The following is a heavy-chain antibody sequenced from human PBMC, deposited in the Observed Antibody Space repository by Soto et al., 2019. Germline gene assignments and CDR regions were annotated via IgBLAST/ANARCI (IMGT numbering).Heavy chain of an antibody. CDR3: VRTSHYGSGSWNFDF. Sequence: EVHLVESGGGLVQPGGSLRLSCAASGFTLSDHYMDWVRQAPGRGLEWVGRTRNKANGYSTEYAAAVKGRFIVSSDDSLNSLYLQMNSLKTEDTAVYYCVRTSHYGSGSWNFDFWGQGTLVTVSS. J-gene: IGHJ4*02. CDR1: GFTLSDHY. V-gene: IGHV3-72*01. D-gene: IGHD3-10*01. CDR2: TRNKANGYST.